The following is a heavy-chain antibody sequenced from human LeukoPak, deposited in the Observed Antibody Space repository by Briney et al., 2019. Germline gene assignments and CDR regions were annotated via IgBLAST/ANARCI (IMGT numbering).Heavy chain of an antibody. CDR1: GGSISSYY. CDR3: ARHVHYDILTGPYYGMAV. D-gene: IGHD3-9*01. V-gene: IGHV4-59*08. J-gene: IGHJ6*02. Sequence: SETLSLTCTVSGGSISSYYWSWIRQPQGRGLEWIGYIYYSGSTNYNPSLKSRVTISVDTSKNQFSLKLSSVTAADTAVYYCARHVHYDILTGPYYGMAVWGQGTTVTVSS. CDR2: IYYSGST.